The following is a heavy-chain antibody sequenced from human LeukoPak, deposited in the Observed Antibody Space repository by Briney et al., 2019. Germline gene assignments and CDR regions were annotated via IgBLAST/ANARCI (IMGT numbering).Heavy chain of an antibody. CDR2: VYHSGST. J-gene: IGHJ4*02. CDR3: AKDGKTRNWNYFQAKPVY. D-gene: IGHD1-7*01. V-gene: IGHV4-4*02. CDR1: GGSISSSYW. Sequence: PSETLSLTCAVSGGSISSSYWWSWVRQPPGKGLEWIGEVYHSGSTNYYPPLKSRVTISIEKSKNQFSLKLSSVTAADTAIYYCAKDGKTRNWNYFQAKPVYWGQGTLVTVSS.